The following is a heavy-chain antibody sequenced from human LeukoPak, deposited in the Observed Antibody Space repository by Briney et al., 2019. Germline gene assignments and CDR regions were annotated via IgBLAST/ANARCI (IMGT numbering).Heavy chain of an antibody. J-gene: IGHJ4*02. Sequence: GGSLRLSCAASGFTFDDYPMHWVRQAPGKGLEWVSLINEDGGKTFYADSVRGRFTISRDNSKNTLYLQMNSLRAEDTAVYYCAKARAYYDILTGYSYYFDYWGQGTLVTVSS. CDR1: GFTFDDYP. CDR3: AKARAYYDILTGYSYYFDY. D-gene: IGHD3-9*01. CDR2: INEDGGKT. V-gene: IGHV3-43*02.